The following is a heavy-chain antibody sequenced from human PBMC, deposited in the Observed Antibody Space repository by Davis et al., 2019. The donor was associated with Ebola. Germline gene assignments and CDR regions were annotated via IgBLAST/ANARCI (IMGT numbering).Heavy chain of an antibody. CDR2: IYYSGST. D-gene: IGHD3-22*01. CDR1: GGSISSYY. V-gene: IGHV4-59*01. Sequence: MPSETLSLTCTVSGGSISSYYWSWIRQPPGKGLEWIGYIYYSGSTNYNPSLKSRVTISVDTSKNQFSLKLSSVTAADTAVYYCARSPARYYYDSSGYYGRDDAFDIWGQGTMVTVSS. J-gene: IGHJ3*02. CDR3: ARSPARYYYDSSGYYGRDDAFDI.